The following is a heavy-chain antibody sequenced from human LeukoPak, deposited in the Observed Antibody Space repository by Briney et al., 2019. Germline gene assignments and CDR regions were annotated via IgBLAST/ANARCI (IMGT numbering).Heavy chain of an antibody. CDR2: IRSKAYGGTT. CDR3: TRDQIDCSSTSCYWYFDY. V-gene: IGHV3-49*04. CDR1: GFTFGDNA. J-gene: IGHJ4*02. D-gene: IGHD2-2*01. Sequence: GGSLRLSCTASGFTFGDNAVSWVRQAPGKGLEWVGFIRSKAYGGTTEYAASVKGRFTISRDDSKSIAYLQTNSLKTEDTAVFYCTRDQIDCSSTSCYWYFDYWGQGTLVTVSS.